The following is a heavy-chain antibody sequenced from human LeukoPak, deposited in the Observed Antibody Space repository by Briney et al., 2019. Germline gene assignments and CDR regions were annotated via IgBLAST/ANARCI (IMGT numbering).Heavy chain of an antibody. V-gene: IGHV1-69*05. CDR3: ARVSSIAARRGYYYYYMDV. CDR1: GGTFSSYA. D-gene: IGHD6-6*01. Sequence: SVKVSCKASGGTFSSYAISWVRQAPGQGLEWMGGIIPIFGTANYAQKFQGRVTITTDESTSTAYMELSSLRSEDTAVYYCARVSSIAARRGYYYYYMDVWGKGTTVTVSS. J-gene: IGHJ6*03. CDR2: IIPIFGTA.